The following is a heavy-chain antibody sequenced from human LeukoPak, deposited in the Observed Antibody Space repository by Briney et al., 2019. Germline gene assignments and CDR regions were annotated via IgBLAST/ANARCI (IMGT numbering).Heavy chain of an antibody. V-gene: IGHV4-4*02. D-gene: IGHD3-3*01. Sequence: PSETLSLTCAVSGGSISSSNWWSWVRQPPGKGLEWIGEIYHSGSTNYNPSLKSRVTISVDKSKNQFSLKLSSVAAADTAVYYCASSITISHWFDPWGQGTLVTVSS. CDR3: ASSITISHWFDP. CDR2: IYHSGST. CDR1: GGSISSSNW. J-gene: IGHJ5*02.